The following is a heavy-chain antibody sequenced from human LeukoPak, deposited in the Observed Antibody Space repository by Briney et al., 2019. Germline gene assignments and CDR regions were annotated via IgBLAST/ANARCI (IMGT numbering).Heavy chain of an antibody. J-gene: IGHJ4*02. D-gene: IGHD6-19*01. CDR1: GGSFSGYY. CDR2: INHSGST. Sequence: SETLSLTCAVYGGSFSGYYWSWIRQPPGKGLEWIGEINHSGSTNYNPSLKSRVTISVDTSKNQFSLKLSSVTAADTAVYYCARSVYSSGWYSVWGQGTLVTVSS. V-gene: IGHV4-34*01. CDR3: ARSVYSSGWYSV.